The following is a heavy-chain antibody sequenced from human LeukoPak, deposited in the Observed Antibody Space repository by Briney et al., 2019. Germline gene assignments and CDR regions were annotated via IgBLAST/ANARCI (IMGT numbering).Heavy chain of an antibody. Sequence: ASVKVSCKASGYTFTGYCMRWVRQAPGQGLEWMGWINPNSGGTNYAQKFQGRVTMTRDTSISTAYMELSRLRSDDTAVYYCARDLYGDYAFDYWGQGTLVTVSS. CDR1: GYTFTGYC. J-gene: IGHJ4*02. V-gene: IGHV1-2*02. D-gene: IGHD4-17*01. CDR2: INPNSGGT. CDR3: ARDLYGDYAFDY.